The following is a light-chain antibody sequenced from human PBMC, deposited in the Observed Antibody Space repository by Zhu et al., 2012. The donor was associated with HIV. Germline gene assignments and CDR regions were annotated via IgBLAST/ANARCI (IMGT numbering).Light chain of an antibody. J-gene: IGKJ1*01. Sequence: PGERATLSCRASQTISSYLAWYQQKPGQAPRLLIYDASNRATGIPARFSGSGSGTDFTLSISSLEPEDSAVYYCQHRDTWPPWTFGQGTKVE. V-gene: IGKV3-11*01. CDR2: DAS. CDR3: QHRDTWPPWT. CDR1: QTISSY.